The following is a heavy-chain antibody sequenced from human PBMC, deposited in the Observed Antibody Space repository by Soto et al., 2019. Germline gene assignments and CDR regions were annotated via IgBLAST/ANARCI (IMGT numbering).Heavy chain of an antibody. CDR2: IYYSGST. CDR1: GGSISSGGYF. J-gene: IGHJ5*02. Sequence: QVQLQESGPGLVKPSQTLSLTCTVSGGSISSGGYFWSWIRQHPGKGLEWIGYIYYSGSTYYNPSLKSRVTISVDTSKNQFSLKLSSVTAADTAVYYCARGRPKDNNWFDPWGQGTLVTVSS. V-gene: IGHV4-31*03. CDR3: ARGRPKDNNWFDP.